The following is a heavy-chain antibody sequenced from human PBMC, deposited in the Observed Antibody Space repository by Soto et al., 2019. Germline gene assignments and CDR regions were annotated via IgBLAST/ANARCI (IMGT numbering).Heavy chain of an antibody. CDR3: ARGNYGSGSNYYYGLDL. V-gene: IGHV3-33*01. J-gene: IGHJ6*02. Sequence: PGGSLRLSCAASGFSFSRYGMHWVRQAPGKGLEWVAVIWFDGSNKYYADSVKGQFTISRDNSKNTLYLQMNSLRAEDTAVYYCARGNYGSGSNYYYGLDLWGQGTTVTVS. CDR2: IWFDGSNK. CDR1: GFSFSRYG. D-gene: IGHD3-10*01.